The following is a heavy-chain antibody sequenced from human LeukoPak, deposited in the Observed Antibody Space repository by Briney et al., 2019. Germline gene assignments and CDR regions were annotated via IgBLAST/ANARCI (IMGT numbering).Heavy chain of an antibody. CDR1: GYTFASYG. J-gene: IGHJ3*02. Sequence: ASVKVSCKASGYTFASYGISRVRQAPGKGLEWMGWISGYNGNTNYAQKLQGRVTMTTDTSTSTAYMELRSLRSDDTAVYYCARVGGGDIVVVPAARDAFDIWGQGTMVTVSS. D-gene: IGHD2-2*01. V-gene: IGHV1-18*01. CDR3: ARVGGGDIVVVPAARDAFDI. CDR2: ISGYNGNT.